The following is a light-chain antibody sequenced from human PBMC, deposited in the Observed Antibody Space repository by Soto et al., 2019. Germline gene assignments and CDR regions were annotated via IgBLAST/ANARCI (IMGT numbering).Light chain of an antibody. CDR3: NSYTRSSTPFF. CDR1: SSDVGGYNY. J-gene: IGLJ1*01. V-gene: IGLV2-14*01. CDR2: DVC. Sequence: QSVLTQPASVSGSPGQSITISCTGTSSDVGGYNYVSWYQQHPGKAPKLMIYDVCNRPSGVSNRFSGSKSGNTASLTISGLQAEDGANYYCNSYTRSSTPFFFGTGTKVTVL.